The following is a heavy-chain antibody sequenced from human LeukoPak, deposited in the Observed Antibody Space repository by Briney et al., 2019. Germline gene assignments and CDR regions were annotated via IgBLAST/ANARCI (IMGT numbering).Heavy chain of an antibody. Sequence: GGSLRLSCAASGFTFSSYGMHWVRQAPGKGLEWVTVIRYDGSNKYYADSVKGRFTISGDNSKNTLYLQMNSLRAEDTAVYYCARDEDTAMGPIDYWGQGTLVTVSS. D-gene: IGHD5-18*01. CDR2: IRYDGSNK. CDR1: GFTFSSYG. CDR3: ARDEDTAMGPIDY. V-gene: IGHV3-33*01. J-gene: IGHJ4*02.